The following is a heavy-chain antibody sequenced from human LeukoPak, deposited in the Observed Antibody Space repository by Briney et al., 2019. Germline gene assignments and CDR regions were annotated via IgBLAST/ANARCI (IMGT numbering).Heavy chain of an antibody. V-gene: IGHV1-69*05. CDR2: IIPIFGTP. J-gene: IGHJ3*02. CDR3: ARDCVNGVFYVVDVPFEI. D-gene: IGHD2-8*01. Sequence: GSSVTVSFTASGCSFTIQPISWVRQAPGQGLEWMGRIIPIFGTPNYAQKFQERLTITMDKSTSTNYMDLSVLRSDDTAVYYCARDCVNGVFYVVDVPFEIWGQGTMVTVSS. CDR1: GCSFTIQP.